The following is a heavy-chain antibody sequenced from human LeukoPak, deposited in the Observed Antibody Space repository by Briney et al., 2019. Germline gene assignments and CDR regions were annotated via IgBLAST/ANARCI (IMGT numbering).Heavy chain of an antibody. CDR2: IFDTGST. J-gene: IGHJ4*02. CDR1: GASISGSNVY. D-gene: IGHD2-21*02. CDR3: GRAGVGGGCGGDCYSDYFDY. Sequence: PSETLSLTCTVSGASISGSNVYWGWIRQAPGKGLEWIGNIFDTGSTYIKSSLESRVTKSVDTSKNQFFLKLSSVTVADTAVYYCGRAGVGGGCGGDCYSDYFDYWGQGILVTVSS. V-gene: IGHV4-39*07.